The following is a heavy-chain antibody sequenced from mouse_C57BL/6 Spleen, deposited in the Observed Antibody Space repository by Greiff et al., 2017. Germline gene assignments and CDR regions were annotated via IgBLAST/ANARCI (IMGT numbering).Heavy chain of an antibody. J-gene: IGHJ1*03. Sequence: QVQLQQPGAELVRPGSSVKLSCKASGYTFTSYWMHWVKQRPIQGLEWIGNIDPSDSETPYNQKFKDKATLTVDKSSSTAYMQLSSLTSEDSAVYYCASEGYCDVWGTGTTVTVSS. CDR2: IDPSDSET. CDR3: ASEGYCDV. V-gene: IGHV1-52*01. CDR1: GYTFTSYW.